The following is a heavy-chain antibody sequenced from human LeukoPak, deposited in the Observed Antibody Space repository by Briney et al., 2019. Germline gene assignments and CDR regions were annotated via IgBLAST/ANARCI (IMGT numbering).Heavy chain of an antibody. J-gene: IGHJ4*02. CDR2: ISYDGSNK. CDR1: GFTFSSYG. CDR3: ANGKMGHGDAYYFDY. Sequence: PGGSLRLSCAASGFTFSSYGMHWVRQAPGKGLEWVAVISYDGSNKYYADSVKGRFTISRDNSKNTLYLQMNSLRAEDTAVYYCANGKMGHGDAYYFDYWGQGTLVTVSS. D-gene: IGHD4-17*01. V-gene: IGHV3-30*18.